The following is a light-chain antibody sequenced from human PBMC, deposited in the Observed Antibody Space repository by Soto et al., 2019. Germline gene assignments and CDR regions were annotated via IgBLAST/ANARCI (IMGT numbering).Light chain of an antibody. J-gene: IGLJ1*01. V-gene: IGLV2-14*01. CDR3: FSYTSSGTYV. CDR1: SSDVGNYKY. Sequence: QSVLAQPAPVSGSPGQSSTISCTGTSSDVGNYKYVSWYQQHPGKAPKLMIYEVSNRPSGVSNRFSGPKSGNTASLTISGLQAEDETDYYCFSYTSSGTYVFGTGTKVTVL. CDR2: EVS.